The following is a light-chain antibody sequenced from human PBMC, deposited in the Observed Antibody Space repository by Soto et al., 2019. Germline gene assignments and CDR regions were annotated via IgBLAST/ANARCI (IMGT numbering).Light chain of an antibody. J-gene: IGKJ1*01. CDR3: QQYSGSPPRT. Sequence: EVVLTQSPGTLSLSPGERATLYCRTSQTIVSTYLAWYQQKAGQAPRLLMYGTSSRATGLPDRFSGSGSGTDFTLXISSVEPEDFAIYYCQQYSGSPPRTXXXG. V-gene: IGKV3-20*01. CDR2: GTS. CDR1: QTIVSTY.